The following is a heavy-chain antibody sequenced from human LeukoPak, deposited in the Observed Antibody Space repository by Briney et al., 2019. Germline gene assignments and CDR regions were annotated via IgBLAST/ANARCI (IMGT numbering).Heavy chain of an antibody. D-gene: IGHD1-14*01. CDR1: GFTFITND. CDR3: ARGVEPLAANTLAY. CDR2: LYSDGNT. Sequence: PGGSLRLSCAASGFTFITNDMTWVRQAPGQGLEWLSVLYSDGNTKYADSVQGRFTISRDNSKNTLYLEMNSLSPDDTAVYYCARGVEPLAANTLAYWGQGTLVTVSS. V-gene: IGHV3-53*01. J-gene: IGHJ4*02.